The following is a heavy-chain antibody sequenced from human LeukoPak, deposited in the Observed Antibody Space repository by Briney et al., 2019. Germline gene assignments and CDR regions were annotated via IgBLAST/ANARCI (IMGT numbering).Heavy chain of an antibody. CDR3: ARMTHGDYEVDY. V-gene: IGHV4-30-4*01. Sequence: SETLSLTCTVSGGSISSGDYYWSWIRQPPGKGLEWIGYIYYSGSTYYNPSLKSRVTVSVDTSKNQFSLKLSSVTAADTAVYYCARMTHGDYEVDYWGQGTLVTVSS. J-gene: IGHJ4*02. CDR2: IYYSGST. CDR1: GGSISSGDYY. D-gene: IGHD4-17*01.